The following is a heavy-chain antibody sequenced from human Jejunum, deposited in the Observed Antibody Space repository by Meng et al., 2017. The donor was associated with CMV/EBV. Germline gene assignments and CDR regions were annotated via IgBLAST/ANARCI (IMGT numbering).Heavy chain of an antibody. Sequence: GSTFSSYAMTWVRQAPGKGLEWVSYIGSSGRTIYFADSVRGRFTISRDNAKNSLYLQMNSLTGEDTAMYYCARGGWRFSFGSFDYWGQGALVTVSS. CDR1: GSTFSSYA. D-gene: IGHD5-18*01. CDR3: ARGGWRFSFGSFDY. V-gene: IGHV3-48*04. J-gene: IGHJ4*02. CDR2: IGSSGRTI.